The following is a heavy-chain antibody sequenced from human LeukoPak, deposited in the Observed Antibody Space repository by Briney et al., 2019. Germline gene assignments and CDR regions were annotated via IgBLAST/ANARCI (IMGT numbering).Heavy chain of an antibody. CDR3: ARGGGVYYDFWSGYPHDAFDI. V-gene: IGHV3-30-3*01. CDR2: ISYDGSNK. Sequence: PGRSLRLSCAASGFTFSSYAMHWVRQAPGKGVEWVAVISYDGSNKYYADSVKGRFTISRDNSKNTLYLQMNSLRAEDTAVYYCARGGGVYYDFWSGYPHDAFDIWGQGTMVTVSS. CDR1: GFTFSSYA. D-gene: IGHD3-3*01. J-gene: IGHJ3*02.